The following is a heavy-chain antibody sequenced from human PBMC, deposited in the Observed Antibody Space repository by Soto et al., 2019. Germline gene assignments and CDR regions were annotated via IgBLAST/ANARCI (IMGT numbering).Heavy chain of an antibody. CDR2: INHSGST. CDR1: GGSFSGYY. D-gene: IGHD2-15*01. Sequence: QVQLQQWGAGLLKPSETLSLTCAVYGGSFSGYYWSWIRQPPGKGLEWIGEINHSGSTNYNPSLTRRVTIAVDTSKNHFALKLSSVTAADTAVYYCARGGCSGGSCYGVDWFDPWGQGTLVTVSS. V-gene: IGHV4-34*01. CDR3: ARGGCSGGSCYGVDWFDP. J-gene: IGHJ5*02.